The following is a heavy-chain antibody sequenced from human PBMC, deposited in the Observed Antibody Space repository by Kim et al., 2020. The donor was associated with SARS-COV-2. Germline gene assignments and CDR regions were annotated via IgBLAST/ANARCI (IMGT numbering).Heavy chain of an antibody. CDR1: GFTFSNFW. J-gene: IGHJ4*02. V-gene: IGHV3-7*01. CDR3: ARLSRGGADDDS. CDR2: INEDGSVI. D-gene: IGHD3-10*01. Sequence: GGSLRLSCTASGFTFSNFWMKWMRQAPGKGLEWVADINEDGSVIYYVGSVEGRFTVSRDNDKNSLYLQMNSLRAEDTAVYYCARLSRGGADDDSWCQGTL.